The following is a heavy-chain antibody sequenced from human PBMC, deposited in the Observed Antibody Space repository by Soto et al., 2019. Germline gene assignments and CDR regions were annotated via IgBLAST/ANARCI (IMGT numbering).Heavy chain of an antibody. J-gene: IGHJ4*02. V-gene: IGHV1-69*12. CDR3: ARFATAAGSLLARAYDY. CDR1: GGTFSSYA. Sequence: QVQLVQSGAEVKKPGSSVKVSCKASGGTFSSYAISWVRQAPGQGLEWMGGIIPIFGTANYAQKFQGRVTITADEDTSTAYMELSSLRSEDTAVYYCARFATAAGSLLARAYDYWGQGTLVTVSS. D-gene: IGHD6-13*01. CDR2: IIPIFGTA.